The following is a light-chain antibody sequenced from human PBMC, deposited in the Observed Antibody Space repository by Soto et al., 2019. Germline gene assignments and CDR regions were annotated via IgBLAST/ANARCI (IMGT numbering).Light chain of an antibody. CDR2: GAS. CDR1: QSISSTY. J-gene: IGKJ4*01. CDR3: QQYGSAPQVT. Sequence: DIVLTQSPGTLSLSPGERATLSCRASQSISSTYLVWYQQKPGQAPRLLIYGASSRATGIPDRFSGSGSGTDFTLTISRLEPEDFAVYYCQQYGSAPQVTFGGGTKVEIK. V-gene: IGKV3-20*01.